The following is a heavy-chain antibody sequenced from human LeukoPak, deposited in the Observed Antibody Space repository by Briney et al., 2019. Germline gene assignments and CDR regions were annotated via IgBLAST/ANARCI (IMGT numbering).Heavy chain of an antibody. Sequence: GGSLRLSCAASGITLSGYWMHWVRQAPGKGLVWVSRINFDGSDTSYADFVKGRFTISRDNAKNTLFLQMNSLRAEDTAVYYCAKGAVAGNQKPGGYWGQGTLVTVSS. CDR2: INFDGSDT. D-gene: IGHD6-19*01. CDR3: AKGAVAGNQKPGGY. J-gene: IGHJ4*02. V-gene: IGHV3-74*01. CDR1: GITLSGYW.